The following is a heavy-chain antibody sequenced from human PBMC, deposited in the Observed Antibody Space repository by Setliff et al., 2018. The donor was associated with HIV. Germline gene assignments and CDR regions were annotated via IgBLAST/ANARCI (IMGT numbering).Heavy chain of an antibody. CDR1: GYTFSTYD. CDR3: ARGRYYYDSSGYYSNWFDA. D-gene: IGHD3-22*01. J-gene: IGHJ5*02. CDR2: MNPNSGNT. V-gene: IGHV1-8*02. Sequence: ASVKVSCKASGYTFSTYDINWVRQAPGQGLEWMGWMNPNSGNTGYAQKFQGRVTMTRNTSIRTAYMELSSLRSEDTAVYYCARGRYYYDSSGYYSNWFDAWGRGTLVTVSS.